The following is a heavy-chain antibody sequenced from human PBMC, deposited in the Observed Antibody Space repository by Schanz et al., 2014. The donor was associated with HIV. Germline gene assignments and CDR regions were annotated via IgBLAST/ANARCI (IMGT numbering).Heavy chain of an antibody. CDR2: IWYDGSYK. Sequence: QVQLVESGGGVVQPGRSLRLSCVASGFTFSTYGMHWVRQAPGKGLDCVVVIWYDGSYKLYADAVKGRFTISRDNSKNTMYFQMNRLRAEDTAIYYCAKENPINYYSHGGALDIWGQGTMLTVSS. D-gene: IGHD3-10*01. CDR3: AKENPINYYSHGGALDI. CDR1: GFTFSTYG. J-gene: IGHJ3*02. V-gene: IGHV3-33*06.